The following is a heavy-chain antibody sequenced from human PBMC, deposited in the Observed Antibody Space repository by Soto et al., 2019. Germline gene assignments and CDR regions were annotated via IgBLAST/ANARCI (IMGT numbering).Heavy chain of an antibody. CDR3: AIDIEEMATGPSVGALEY. J-gene: IGHJ4*02. CDR2: ISYDGSNK. V-gene: IGHV3-30-3*01. Sequence: QVQLVESGGGVVQPGRSLRLSCAASGFTFSSDAMHWVRQAPGKGLEWVAVISYDGSNKYYADSVKGRFTISRDNSKNTLYLQMNSLRAEDTAVYYCAIDIEEMATGPSVGALEYWGQGTLVTVSS. D-gene: IGHD5-12*01. CDR1: GFTFSSDA.